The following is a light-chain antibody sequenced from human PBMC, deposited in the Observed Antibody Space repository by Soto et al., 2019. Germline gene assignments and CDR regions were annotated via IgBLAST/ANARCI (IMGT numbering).Light chain of an antibody. CDR2: GAS. CDR3: QQYGSSPLP. V-gene: IGKV3-20*01. CDR1: QSVTSSY. J-gene: IGKJ1*01. Sequence: EIVLTQSPGTLSLSPGERATLSCRASQSVTSSYLAWYRQKPGQAPRFLIYGASSRATGLPDRFSGSGSGTDFTLTISRLEPEDFALYSCQQYGSSPLPFGQGTKVEIK.